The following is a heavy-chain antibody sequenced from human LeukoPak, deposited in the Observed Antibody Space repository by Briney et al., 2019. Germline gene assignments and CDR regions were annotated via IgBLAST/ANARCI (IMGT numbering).Heavy chain of an antibody. CDR2: IYYSGST. J-gene: IGHJ3*01. V-gene: IGHV4-61*01. CDR1: GGSVSSGSYY. Sequence: SETLSLTCTVSGGSVSSGSYYWSWIRQPPGKGLEWVGYIYYSGSTNYNPSLKSRVTISVDMSKNQFSLRLSSVTTADTAVYYCARVPGGGTAANWGQGTMVTVSS. D-gene: IGHD1-7*01. CDR3: ARVPGGGTAAN.